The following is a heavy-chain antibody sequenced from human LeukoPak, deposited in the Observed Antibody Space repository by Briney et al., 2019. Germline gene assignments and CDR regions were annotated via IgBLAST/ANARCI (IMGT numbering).Heavy chain of an antibody. V-gene: IGHV3-53*01. J-gene: IGHJ4*02. CDR2: IYSGGST. Sequence: GGSLRLSCGASGFTVSSNYMNWVRQAPGRGLEWVSVIYSGGSTYYADSVKGRFTISRDISKNTLYLQMNSLRAEDTAVYYCAKDNRRHYTSGPNPDSLHWGQGALVTVSS. CDR1: GFTVSSNY. D-gene: IGHD6-19*01. CDR3: AKDNRRHYTSGPNPDSLH.